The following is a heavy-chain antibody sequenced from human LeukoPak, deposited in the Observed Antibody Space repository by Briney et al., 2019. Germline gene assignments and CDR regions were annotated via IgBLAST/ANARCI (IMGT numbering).Heavy chain of an antibody. D-gene: IGHD6-19*01. CDR1: GGSITTYY. CDR3: ARTRGYSSGALDY. J-gene: IGHJ4*02. V-gene: IGHV4-34*01. CDR2: INHSGST. Sequence: SETLSLTCTVSGGSITTYYWSWIRQPPGKGLEWIGEINHSGSTNYNPSLKSRVTISVDTSKNQFPLKLSSVTAADTAVYYCARTRGYSSGALDYWGQGTLVTVSS.